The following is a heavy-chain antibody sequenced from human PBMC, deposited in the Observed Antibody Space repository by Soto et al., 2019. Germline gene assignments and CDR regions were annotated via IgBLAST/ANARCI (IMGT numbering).Heavy chain of an antibody. V-gene: IGHV1-69*12. CDR1: GGTFSSYA. CDR2: IIPIFGTA. Sequence: QVQLVQSGAEVKKPGSSVKVSCKASGGTFSSYAISWVRQAPGQGLEWMGGIIPIFGTANYAQKFQGRVTITADESTRTAYMELSSLRSEDTAVYYCARGYCISTSCPTGYYYYGMDVWGQGTTVTVSS. J-gene: IGHJ6*02. D-gene: IGHD2-2*01. CDR3: ARGYCISTSCPTGYYYYGMDV.